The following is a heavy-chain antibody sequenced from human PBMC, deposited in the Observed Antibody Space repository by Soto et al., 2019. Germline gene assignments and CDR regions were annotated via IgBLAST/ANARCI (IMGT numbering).Heavy chain of an antibody. D-gene: IGHD5-12*01. CDR3: AREWDGDRYNSGWFDP. V-gene: IGHV4-30-4*01. J-gene: IGHJ5*02. CDR1: GGSISSGGYY. CDR2: IYYSGST. Sequence: PSEPLSLPCTVSGGSISSGGYYWIWIRQPPGKGQEWIGYIYYSGSTYYNPSLKGRFTISRDNAKTPLYLQMNSLRAEDTAVYYCAREWDGDRYNSGWFDPWGHGTLVTVSS.